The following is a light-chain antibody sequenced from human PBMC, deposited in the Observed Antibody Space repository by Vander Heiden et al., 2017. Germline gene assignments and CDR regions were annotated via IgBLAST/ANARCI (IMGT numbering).Light chain of an antibody. J-gene: IGLJ1*01. CDR3: ASWDDSLNAYV. V-gene: IGLV1-44*01. CDR1: SSNIGRNT. Sequence: QSVLAQPPSASGTPGQTVTISCSGSSSNIGRNTVNWYKQLPGTAPDLLIYNVDQWPSGVPGRVSGSKSGASASLAISDLQSDEEADYYCASWDDSLNAYVFGSGTKVILL. CDR2: NVD.